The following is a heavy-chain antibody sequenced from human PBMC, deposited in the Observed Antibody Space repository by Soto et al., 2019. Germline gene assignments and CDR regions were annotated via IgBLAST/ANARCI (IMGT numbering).Heavy chain of an antibody. CDR1: GGTIGNNS. CDR3: ARGSNSNCEGPID. V-gene: IGHV4-59*13. D-gene: IGHD4-4*01. Sequence: SETLSLTCSVSGGTIGNNSWNWIRQPPAKGLEWIWYIFYGGETKSNPSHSLWSRVTISTSKNQVSLTLTSVAAADTAVDYCARGSNSNCEGPIDWGQGTLVTVSS. J-gene: IGHJ4*02. CDR2: IFYGGET.